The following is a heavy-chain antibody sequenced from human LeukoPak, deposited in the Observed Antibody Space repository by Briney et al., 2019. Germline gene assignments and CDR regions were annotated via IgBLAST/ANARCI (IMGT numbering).Heavy chain of an antibody. V-gene: IGHV3-33*01. CDR2: IWADGSDK. CDR3: ARESWDYYFDF. J-gene: IGHJ4*02. Sequence: GRSLRLSCVASGFTFNDYGMHWVGQAPGKGLEWVGVIWADGSDKYYGDSVKGRFSISRDNSKNTLYLQMNSLRAEDTAVYYCARESWDYYFDFWGQGILVTVSS. D-gene: IGHD1-26*01. CDR1: GFTFNDYG.